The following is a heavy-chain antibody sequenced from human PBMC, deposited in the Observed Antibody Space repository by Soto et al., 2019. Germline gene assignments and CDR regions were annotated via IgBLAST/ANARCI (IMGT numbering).Heavy chain of an antibody. V-gene: IGHV3-15*01. CDR3: ATGQYFDF. J-gene: IGHJ4*02. Sequence: AGGSLRLSCAGSGFTFSNAWMSWVRQAPGKGLEWVGRIKSIYNGGTMEYAAPVKGRFIITRDDSRATVFLQMNSLKTEDTAVYYCATGQYFDFWGQGTQVTVSS. CDR2: IKSIYNGGTM. CDR1: GFTFSNAW.